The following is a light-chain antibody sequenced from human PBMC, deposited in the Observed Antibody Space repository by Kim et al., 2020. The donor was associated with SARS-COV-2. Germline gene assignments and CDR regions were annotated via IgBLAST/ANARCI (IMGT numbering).Light chain of an antibody. CDR3: TSYTTSTTWV. Sequence: GQSIAISCTQTRRDICAYNYVAWYQQHPGKVPKLMLYDVTKRPSGVSDRFSGSKSSNTASLTLSGLQAEDEADYYCTSYTTSTTWVFGGGTQLTVL. CDR2: DVT. CDR1: RRDICAYNY. V-gene: IGLV2-14*04. J-gene: IGLJ3*02.